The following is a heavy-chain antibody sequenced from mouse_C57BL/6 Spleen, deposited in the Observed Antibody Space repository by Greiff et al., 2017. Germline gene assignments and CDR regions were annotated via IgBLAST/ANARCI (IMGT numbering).Heavy chain of an antibody. CDR1: GYTFTSYG. V-gene: IGHV1-81*01. D-gene: IGHD2-5*01. CDR3: ARPYYSNPAWFAY. CDR2: IYPRSGNT. Sequence: QVQLQQSGAELARPGASVKLSCKASGYTFTSYGISWVKQRTGQGLEWIGEIYPRSGNTYYNEKFKGKATLTAAKSSSTAYMELRSLTSEDSAVYFCARPYYSNPAWFAYWGQGTLVTVSA. J-gene: IGHJ3*01.